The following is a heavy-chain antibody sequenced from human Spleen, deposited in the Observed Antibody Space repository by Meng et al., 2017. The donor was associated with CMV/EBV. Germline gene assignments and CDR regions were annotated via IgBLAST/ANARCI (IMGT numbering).Heavy chain of an antibody. Sequence: GSLRLSCTVSGGSIRSSSYYWGWIRQPPGKGLEWIGTIFYSGTTYYNPSLKSRVSMSVDTSKNQFSLKLSSVTAADTAVYFCAREGQGALLDYWGQGRLVTVSS. J-gene: IGHJ4*02. V-gene: IGHV4-39*07. D-gene: IGHD3-16*01. CDR3: AREGQGALLDY. CDR1: GGSIRSSSYY. CDR2: IFYSGTT.